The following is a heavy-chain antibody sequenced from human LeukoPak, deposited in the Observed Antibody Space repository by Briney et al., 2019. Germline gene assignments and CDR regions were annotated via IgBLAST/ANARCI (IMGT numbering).Heavy chain of an antibody. CDR1: GFTVSSNY. V-gene: IGHV3-53*01. CDR3: AREPRTMIAAAGTGFYYYYGMDV. D-gene: IGHD6-13*01. CDR2: IYSGGIT. Sequence: GSLRLSCAASGFTVSSNYMSWVRQAPGKGLEWVSVIYSGGITYYADYVKGRFTISRDNPKNTLYLQMNSLRAEDTAVYYCAREPRTMIAAAGTGFYYYYGMDVWGQGTTVTVSS. J-gene: IGHJ6*02.